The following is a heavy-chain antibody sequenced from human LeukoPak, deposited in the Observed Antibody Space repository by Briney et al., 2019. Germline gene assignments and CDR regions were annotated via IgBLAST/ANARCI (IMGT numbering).Heavy chain of an antibody. CDR1: GGSISSYY. J-gene: IGHJ2*01. V-gene: IGHV4-59*01. D-gene: IGHD6-19*01. Sequence: SETLSLTCTVSGGSISSYYWSWIRQPPGKGLEWIGYIYYSGSTNYNPSLKGRVTISVDTSKNQFSLKLSSVTAADTAVYYCASMHAVAYWYFDLWGRGTLVTVSS. CDR3: ASMHAVAYWYFDL. CDR2: IYYSGST.